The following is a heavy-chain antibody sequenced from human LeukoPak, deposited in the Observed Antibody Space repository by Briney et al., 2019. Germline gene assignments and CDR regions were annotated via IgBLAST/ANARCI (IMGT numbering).Heavy chain of an antibody. D-gene: IGHD3-10*01. CDR1: GFTVTDKY. CDR3: ARGGRPNSGWGSGFFDL. CDR2: FYATGEI. Sequence: GGSLRLSCAASGFTVTDKYMNWVRQAPGKAPGRVSVFYATGEIFYTESVKGRFAISRDKSKNTLNLQMKRLRDEDTAMYYCARGGRPNSGWGSGFFDLWGQGTLVIVSS. V-gene: IGHV3-53*01. J-gene: IGHJ4*02.